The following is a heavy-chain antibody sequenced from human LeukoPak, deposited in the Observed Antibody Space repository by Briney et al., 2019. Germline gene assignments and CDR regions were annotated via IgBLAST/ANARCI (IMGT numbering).Heavy chain of an antibody. CDR2: ITSSRSFT. J-gene: IGHJ5*02. CDR3: AREASSYDILTAYYLNWFDP. V-gene: IGHV3-21*01. CDR1: GFTFSTYT. D-gene: IGHD3-9*01. Sequence: GGSLTVSCAASGFTFSTYTMSWVRQAPGKGLDWVSSITSSRSFTYYADSVKGRFTISRDNAKNSLYLQMNSLRVEDTAVYYCAREASSYDILTAYYLNWFDPWGQGTLVTVSS.